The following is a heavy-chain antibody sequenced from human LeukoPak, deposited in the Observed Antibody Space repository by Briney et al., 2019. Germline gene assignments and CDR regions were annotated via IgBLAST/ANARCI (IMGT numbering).Heavy chain of an antibody. Sequence: PSETLSLTCAVYGGSFSGYYWSWIRQPPGKGLEWIGEINHSGSTNYNPSLKSRVTISVDTSKNQFSLKLSSVTAADTAVYYCASGGTVTTGYWGQGTLVTVSS. CDR1: GGSFSGYY. J-gene: IGHJ4*02. CDR2: INHSGST. CDR3: ASGGTVTTGY. D-gene: IGHD4-17*01. V-gene: IGHV4-34*01.